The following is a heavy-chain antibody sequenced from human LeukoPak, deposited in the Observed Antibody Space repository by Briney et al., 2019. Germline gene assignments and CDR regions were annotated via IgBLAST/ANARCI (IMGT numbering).Heavy chain of an antibody. J-gene: IGHJ4*02. CDR3: ARDQEVATTD. CDR1: GFTFSNYW. V-gene: IGHV3-74*01. D-gene: IGHD5-12*01. CDR2: INSEGSST. Sequence: GGSLRLSCAASGFTFSNYWMHWVRQAPGKGLVWVSCINSEGSSTSHADSVKGRFTISRDNAKNSLYLQMNSLRAEDTAVYYCARDQEVATTDWGQGTLVTVSS.